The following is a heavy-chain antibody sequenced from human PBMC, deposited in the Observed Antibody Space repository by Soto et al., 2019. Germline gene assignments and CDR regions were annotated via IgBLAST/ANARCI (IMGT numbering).Heavy chain of an antibody. CDR2: INDRGDTT. J-gene: IGHJ4*02. D-gene: IGHD5-12*01. Sequence: GGSLRLSCAASGFIINRDALSWVRQAPGKGLEWVAAINDRGDTTHYADSVKGRFTISRDTSKNTLYLQMNTLRAEDTAVYYCASGIDYWGQGTLVTVSS. CDR1: GFIINRDA. CDR3: ASGIDY. V-gene: IGHV3-23*01.